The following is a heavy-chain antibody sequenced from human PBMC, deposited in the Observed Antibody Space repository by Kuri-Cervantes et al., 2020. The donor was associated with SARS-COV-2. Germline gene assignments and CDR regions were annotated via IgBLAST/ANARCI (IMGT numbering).Heavy chain of an antibody. V-gene: IGHV3-30*02. D-gene: IGHD1-26*01. J-gene: IGHJ6*03. CDR3: ANTGIVGAKRSQHYYYYYYMDV. CDR2: IRYDGSNK. Sequence: GGSLRLSCAASGFTFSSYAMSWVRQAPDKGLEWVAFIRYDGSNKYYADSVKGRFTISRDNSKNTLYLQMNSLRAEDTAVYYCANTGIVGAKRSQHYYYYYYMDVWGKGTTVTVSS. CDR1: GFTFSSYA.